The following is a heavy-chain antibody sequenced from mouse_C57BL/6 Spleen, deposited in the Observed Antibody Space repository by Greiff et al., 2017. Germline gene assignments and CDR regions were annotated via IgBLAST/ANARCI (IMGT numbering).Heavy chain of an antibody. J-gene: IGHJ2*01. V-gene: IGHV1-55*01. Sequence: QVQLQQPGAELVKPGASVKMSCKASGYTFTSYWITWVKQRPGQGLEWIGDIYPGSGSTNYNEKFKSKATLTVDTSPSTAYMQLSSLTSEDSAVYYCAREKDYYGSIDYWGQGTTLTVSS. CDR3: AREKDYYGSIDY. CDR1: GYTFTSYW. CDR2: IYPGSGST. D-gene: IGHD1-1*01.